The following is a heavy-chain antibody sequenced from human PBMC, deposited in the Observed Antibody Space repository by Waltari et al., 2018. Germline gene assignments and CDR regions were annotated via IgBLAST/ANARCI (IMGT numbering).Heavy chain of an antibody. CDR2: IYNSGST. D-gene: IGHD5-18*01. V-gene: IGHV4-30-4*08. CDR3: ASYVDTAMGLDF. J-gene: IGHJ4*02. Sequence: QVQLQESGPGLVKPSQTLSLTCTVPGDSVSSSTYYWNWIRQHPGEGLQWIGFIYNSGSTHYNPSLRSRVTISVDRSKNQFSLRLTSVTAADTAVYYCASYVDTAMGLDFWGQGTLVTVSS. CDR1: GDSVSSSTYY.